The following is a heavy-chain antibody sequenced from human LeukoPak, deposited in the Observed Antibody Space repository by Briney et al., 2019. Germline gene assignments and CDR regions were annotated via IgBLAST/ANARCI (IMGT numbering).Heavy chain of an antibody. Sequence: GGSLRLSCAASGFTFSSYEMKSVRRARGKGVEWVSYISSSGSPIYYADSVKGRFTISRGNAKSSLYLQMNSLRAEDTAVYYCARDRLRDGMDVWGQGTTVTVSS. D-gene: IGHD4-17*01. V-gene: IGHV3-48*03. CDR2: ISSSGSPI. J-gene: IGHJ6*02. CDR1: GFTFSSYE. CDR3: ARDRLRDGMDV.